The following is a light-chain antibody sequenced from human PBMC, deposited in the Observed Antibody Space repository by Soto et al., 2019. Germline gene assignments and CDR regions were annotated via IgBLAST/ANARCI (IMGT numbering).Light chain of an antibody. J-gene: IGLJ1*01. Sequence: QSALSQPASMSGSPGQSITIPCTGASSDIALYNYVSWYQHHPGKAPKLLISEVNIRPSGLSDRFSASRAGNTASLTISWLQPEDEAYYYCSCLSTTSTPIVFGTGNKVTVL. CDR1: SSDIALYNY. CDR3: SCLSTTSTPIV. V-gene: IGLV2-14*01. CDR2: EVN.